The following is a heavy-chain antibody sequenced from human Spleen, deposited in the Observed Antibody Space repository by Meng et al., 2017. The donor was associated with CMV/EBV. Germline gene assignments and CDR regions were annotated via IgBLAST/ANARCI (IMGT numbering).Heavy chain of an antibody. CDR2: INPNSGGT. V-gene: IGHV1-2*02. Sequence: ASVKVSCKASGYFFSDHFMHWVRQAPGQGLEWMGWINPNSGGTNYAQKFQGRVTMTRDTSISTAYMALSRLRSDDTAVYYCAILGVGATTLFDYWGQGTLVTVSS. J-gene: IGHJ4*02. CDR1: GYFFSDHF. D-gene: IGHD1-26*01. CDR3: AILGVGATTLFDY.